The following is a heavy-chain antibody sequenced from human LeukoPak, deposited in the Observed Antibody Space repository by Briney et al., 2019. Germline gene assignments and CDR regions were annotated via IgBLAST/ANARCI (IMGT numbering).Heavy chain of an antibody. CDR3: ARLYQQPNYYYHGMDV. CDR2: ISAYNGNT. J-gene: IGHJ6*02. V-gene: IGHV1-18*01. Sequence: GASVKVSCKASGYTFTSYGISWVRQAPGQGLEWMGWISAYNGNTNYAQKLQGRVTMTTDTSTSTAYMELRSLRSDDTAVYYCARLYQQPNYYYHGMDVWGQGTTVTVSS. CDR1: GYTFTSYG. D-gene: IGHD6-13*01.